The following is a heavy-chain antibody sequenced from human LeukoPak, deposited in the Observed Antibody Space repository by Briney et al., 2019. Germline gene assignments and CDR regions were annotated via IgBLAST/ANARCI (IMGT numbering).Heavy chain of an antibody. V-gene: IGHV3-23*01. CDR2: IFGSGGSA. CDR3: AKTTVGYSSGRFPGWPADY. Sequence: PGGSLRLSCTASGFAFGSYAMYWVRQAPGKGLEWVSGIFGSGGSAHYADSVKGRFTISRDNSKNTAYLEMNSLGAEDSAVYYCAKTTVGYSSGRFPGWPADYWGQGTLVTVSS. D-gene: IGHD2-15*01. CDR1: GFAFGSYA. J-gene: IGHJ4*02.